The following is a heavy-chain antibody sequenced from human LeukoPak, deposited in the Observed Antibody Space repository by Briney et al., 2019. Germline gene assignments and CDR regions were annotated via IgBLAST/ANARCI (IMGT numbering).Heavy chain of an antibody. CDR3: AKDGPLERVGNYFDH. D-gene: IGHD1-1*01. Sequence: PGRSLRLSCTASGFTFSSYAMHWVRQAPGKGLEWVAVISYDGSNKYYADSVKGRFTISRDNSKNPLYLQMNSLRAEDTALYYCAKDGPLERVGNYFDHWGQGTLVTVSS. CDR2: ISYDGSNK. J-gene: IGHJ4*02. V-gene: IGHV3-30-3*01. CDR1: GFTFSSYA.